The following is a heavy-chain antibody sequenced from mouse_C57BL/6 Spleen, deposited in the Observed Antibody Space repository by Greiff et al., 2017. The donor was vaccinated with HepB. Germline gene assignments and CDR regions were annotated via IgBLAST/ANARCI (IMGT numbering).Heavy chain of an antibody. D-gene: IGHD1-1*01. CDR3: ARGYGSSYSWYFDV. J-gene: IGHJ1*03. Sequence: QVQLQQPGAELVRPGSSVKLSCKASGYTFTSYWMHWVKQRPIQGLEWIGNIDPSDSETHYNQKFKDKATLTVDKSSSTAYMQLSSLTSEDSAVYYWARGYGSSYSWYFDVWGTGTTVTVSS. CDR1: GYTFTSYW. V-gene: IGHV1-52*01. CDR2: IDPSDSET.